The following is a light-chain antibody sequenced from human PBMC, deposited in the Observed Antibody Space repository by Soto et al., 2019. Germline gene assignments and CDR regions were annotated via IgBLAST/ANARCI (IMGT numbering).Light chain of an antibody. CDR1: QSINSW. J-gene: IGKJ1*01. V-gene: IGKV1-5*03. CDR2: KAS. Sequence: DIQMTQSPSILSASTGDRVTITCRASQSINSWLAWYQQKPGKAPKLLIYKASSLKTGVPSRFSGSGSGTEFTLTLDSLQPDDLATYYCQQYDGYPWTFGQGTKVEIK. CDR3: QQYDGYPWT.